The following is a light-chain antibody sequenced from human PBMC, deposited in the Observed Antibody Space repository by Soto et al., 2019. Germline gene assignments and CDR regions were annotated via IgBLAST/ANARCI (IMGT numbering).Light chain of an antibody. V-gene: IGLV1-40*01. CDR3: QSYDSSLSGSYV. CDR1: SSNIGAGYD. J-gene: IGLJ1*01. Sequence: SALTQPPSVSGAPGQRVTISCTGSSSNIGAGYDVHWYQQLPGTAPKLLIYGNSNRPSGVPDRFSGSKSGTSASLAITGLQAEDEADYYCQSYDSSLSGSYVFGTGTKV. CDR2: GNS.